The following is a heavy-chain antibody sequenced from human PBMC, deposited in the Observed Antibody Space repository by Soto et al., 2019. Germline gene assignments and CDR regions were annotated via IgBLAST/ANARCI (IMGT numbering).Heavy chain of an antibody. Sequence: ASVKVSCKASGYTFTGYYMHWVRQAPGQGLEWMGWINPNSGGTNYAQKFRGWVTMTRDTSISTAYMELSRLRSDDTAVYYCARGSVLRYFDWSLDYYMDVWGKGTTVTVSS. CDR1: GYTFTGYY. CDR2: INPNSGGT. D-gene: IGHD3-9*01. V-gene: IGHV1-2*04. CDR3: ARGSVLRYFDWSLDYYMDV. J-gene: IGHJ6*03.